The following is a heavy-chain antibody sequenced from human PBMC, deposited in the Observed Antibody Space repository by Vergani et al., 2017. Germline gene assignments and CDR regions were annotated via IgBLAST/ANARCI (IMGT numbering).Heavy chain of an antibody. CDR3: AKGPSGYYDSSGYYRTSKCFQH. J-gene: IGHJ1*01. D-gene: IGHD3-22*01. CDR1: GFTFSSYA. CDR2: ISGSGGST. V-gene: IGHV3-23*01. Sequence: EVQLLESGGGLVQPGGSLRLSCAASGFTFSSYAMSWVRQAPGKGLEWVSAISGSGGSTYYADSVKGRFTISRDNSKKPLYLQMNSLRAEYTAVYYCAKGPSGYYDSSGYYRTSKCFQHWGQGTLVTVSS.